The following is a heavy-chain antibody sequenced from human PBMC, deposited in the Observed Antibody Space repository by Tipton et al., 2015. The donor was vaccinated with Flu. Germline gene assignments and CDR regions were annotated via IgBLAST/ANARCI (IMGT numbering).Heavy chain of an antibody. J-gene: IGHJ4*02. V-gene: IGHV4-34*01. CDR1: GGSVSGHY. Sequence: LRLSCVVYGGSVSGHYWSWIRQPPGKGLEWIGEINHSGRTNYNPSLKSRVTISVDTSKNQFSLKLSSVNAADTAVYYCARHGSYYFDYWGQGTLVTVSS. CDR2: INHSGRT. D-gene: IGHD2-15*01. CDR3: ARHGSYYFDY.